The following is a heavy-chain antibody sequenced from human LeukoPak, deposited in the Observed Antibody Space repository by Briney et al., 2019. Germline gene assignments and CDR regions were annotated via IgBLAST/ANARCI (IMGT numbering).Heavy chain of an antibody. CDR3: ARGPPGARSQFDY. CDR2: IIPIFGTA. Sequence: ASVKVSCKASGGAFSSYAISWVRQAPGQGLEWMGGIIPIFGTANYAQKFQGRVTITADESTSTAYMELSSLRSEDTAVYYCARGPPGARSQFDYWGQGTLVTVSS. CDR1: GGAFSSYA. J-gene: IGHJ4*02. D-gene: IGHD1-14*01. V-gene: IGHV1-69*01.